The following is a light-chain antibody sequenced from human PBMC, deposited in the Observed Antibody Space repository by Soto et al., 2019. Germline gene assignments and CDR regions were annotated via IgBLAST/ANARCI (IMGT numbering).Light chain of an antibody. J-gene: IGLJ1*01. CDR1: SSDIGAYKY. CDR3: NSYPGSSAPYV. Sequence: QSALTQPASVSGSPGQSITISCTGTSSDIGAYKYVSWYQQHPGKAPKLLLYEVSNRPPGVSNRFSGFKSGNTASLTITGLQAEDEADYSCNSYPGSSAPYVCGTGTKLTVL. CDR2: EVS. V-gene: IGLV2-14*01.